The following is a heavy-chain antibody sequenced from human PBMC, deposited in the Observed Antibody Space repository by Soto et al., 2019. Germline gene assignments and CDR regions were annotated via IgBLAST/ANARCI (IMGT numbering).Heavy chain of an antibody. CDR2: IKQDGSEK. Sequence: GSLRLSCAASGFTFSSYWMSWVRQAPGKGLEWVANIKQDGSEKYYVDSVKGRFTISGDNAKNSLYLQMNSLRAGDTAVYYCAREGSSSFYGMDVWGQGTTVTVSS. V-gene: IGHV3-7*03. CDR3: AREGSSSFYGMDV. J-gene: IGHJ6*02. D-gene: IGHD6-13*01. CDR1: GFTFSSYW.